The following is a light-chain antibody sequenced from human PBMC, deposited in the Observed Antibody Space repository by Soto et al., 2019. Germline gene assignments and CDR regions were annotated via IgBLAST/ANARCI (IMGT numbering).Light chain of an antibody. V-gene: IGLV2-8*01. CDR3: SSYAGSNNYV. CDR2: EVN. CDR1: RSDVGGYNY. Sequence: QSVLTQPPSASGSPGQSVTISCTGTRSDVGGYNYVSWYQQHPGKAPKLMIYEVNQRPSGVPDRFSGSKSGNTASLTVSGLQAEDEADYYCSSYAGSNNYVFGTWTKLTVL. J-gene: IGLJ1*01.